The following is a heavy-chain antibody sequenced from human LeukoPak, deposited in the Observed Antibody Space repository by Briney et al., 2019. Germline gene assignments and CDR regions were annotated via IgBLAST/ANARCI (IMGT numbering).Heavy chain of an antibody. V-gene: IGHV3-23*01. D-gene: IGHD1-14*01. CDR2: ISGSGSST. J-gene: IGHJ4*02. CDR3: ATNQTAGGHRFDY. CDR1: GFTFSSFA. Sequence: PGGSLRLSCAASGFTFSSFAMSWVRQAPGKGLDWVSAISGSGSSTSYADSVKGRFTISRGNSKNTLYLQMNSLRAEDTAVYYCATNQTAGGHRFDYWGQGTLVTVSS.